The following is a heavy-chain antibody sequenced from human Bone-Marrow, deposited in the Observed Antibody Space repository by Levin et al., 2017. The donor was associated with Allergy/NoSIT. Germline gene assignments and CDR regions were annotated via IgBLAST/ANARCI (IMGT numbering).Heavy chain of an antibody. J-gene: IGHJ5*02. CDR2: IRSKANSYAT. D-gene: IGHD3-10*01. V-gene: IGHV3-73*01. Sequence: GESLKISCAASGFTFSGSAMHWVRQASGKGLEWVGRIRSKANSYATAYAASVKGRFTISRDDSKNTAYLQMNSLKTEDTAVYYCTRLSPPGGTMVRGDNWFDPWGQGTLVTVSS. CDR1: GFTFSGSA. CDR3: TRLSPPGGTMVRGDNWFDP.